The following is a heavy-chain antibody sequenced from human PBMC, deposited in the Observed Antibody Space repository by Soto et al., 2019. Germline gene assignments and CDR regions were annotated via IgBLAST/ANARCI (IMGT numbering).Heavy chain of an antibody. D-gene: IGHD3-10*01. CDR2: ISSSSSYI. V-gene: IGHV3-21*01. Sequence: GGSLRLSCAASGFTFSSYSMNWVRQAPGKGLEWVSSISSSSSYIYYADSVKGRFTISRDNAKNSLYLQMNSLRAEDTAVYYCARNGRLLWFGELYGDFDYWGQGTLVTVSS. J-gene: IGHJ4*02. CDR1: GFTFSSYS. CDR3: ARNGRLLWFGELYGDFDY.